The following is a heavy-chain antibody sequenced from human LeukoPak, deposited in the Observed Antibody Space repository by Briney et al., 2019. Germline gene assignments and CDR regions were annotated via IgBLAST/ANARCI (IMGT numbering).Heavy chain of an antibody. CDR3: ASRSLHPYDNSGYYSQFDY. Sequence: ASVKVSCKASGYTFTSYAMHWVRQAPGQRLEWMGWINAGNGNTKYSQKFQGRVTITRDTSASTAYMELSSLRSEDTAVYYCASRSLHPYDNSGYYSQFDYWGQGTLVTVSS. D-gene: IGHD3-22*01. J-gene: IGHJ4*02. CDR1: GYTFTSYA. V-gene: IGHV1-3*01. CDR2: INAGNGNT.